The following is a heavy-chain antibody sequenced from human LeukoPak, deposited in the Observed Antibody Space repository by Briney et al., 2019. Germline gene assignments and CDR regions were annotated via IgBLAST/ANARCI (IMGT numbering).Heavy chain of an antibody. Sequence: PSETLSLTCTVSGGSISSYYWSWIRQPPGKGLEWIGYIYYSGSTNYNPSLKSRVTISVDTSKNQFSLKLSSVTAADTAVYYCALTESGYSYGPWGQGTLVTVSS. V-gene: IGHV4-59*08. CDR3: ALTESGYSYGP. CDR1: GGSISSYY. CDR2: IYYSGST. D-gene: IGHD5-18*01. J-gene: IGHJ5*02.